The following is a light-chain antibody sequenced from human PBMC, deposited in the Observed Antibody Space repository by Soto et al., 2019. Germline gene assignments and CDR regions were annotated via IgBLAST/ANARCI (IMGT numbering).Light chain of an antibody. CDR1: QSISSW. J-gene: IGKJ2*01. CDR2: DAS. V-gene: IGKV1-5*01. CDR3: QQYNSYPYT. Sequence: DIQMTQSPSTLSASVGDRVTITCRASQSISSWLAWYQQKPGKAPKLLIYDASSLESGVPSRFSGSGSGTEFTLTISSPQPDDFATYYCQQYNSYPYTFGQGTTLEIK.